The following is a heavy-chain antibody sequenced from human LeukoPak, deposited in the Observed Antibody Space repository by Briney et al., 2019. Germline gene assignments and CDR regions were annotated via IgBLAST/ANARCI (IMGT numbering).Heavy chain of an antibody. J-gene: IGHJ4*02. Sequence: ASVKVSCKASGYTFTSYGISWVRQPPGQGLEWVGWISAYNGNTNYAKKLQGRVTMTTDTSTSTAYMELRSLRSDDTAVYYCARSYCSGGSCYSSDYWGQGTLVTVSS. CDR1: GYTFTSYG. V-gene: IGHV1-18*01. D-gene: IGHD2-15*01. CDR2: ISAYNGNT. CDR3: ARSYCSGGSCYSSDY.